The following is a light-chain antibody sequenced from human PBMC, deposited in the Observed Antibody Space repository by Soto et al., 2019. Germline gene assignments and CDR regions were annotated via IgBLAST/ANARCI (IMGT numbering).Light chain of an antibody. V-gene: IGKV1-5*01. CDR1: QSISSW. CDR2: DAS. Sequence: DIQMTQSPSTLSASVGDRVTITCRASQSISSWLAWYQQKPGKAPKLLIYDASSLESGVPSRFSGSGSGTDFTLTISSLQPDDFATYYCQQYNSYSFGQGNKVDIK. CDR3: QQYNSYS. J-gene: IGKJ1*01.